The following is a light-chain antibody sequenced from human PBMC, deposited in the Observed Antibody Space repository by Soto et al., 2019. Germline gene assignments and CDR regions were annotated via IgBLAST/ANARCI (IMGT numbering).Light chain of an antibody. CDR3: GTWDNSLGAVV. V-gene: IGLV1-51*01. J-gene: IGLJ3*02. Sequence: QAVVTQPPSVSAAPGQEVTIACSGSSSNIGIEYVAWYQHVPGTAPKLVIYDNDKRPSGIPDRFSGSKSGTSATLGITGLQTGDEADYYCGTWDNSLGAVVFGGGSKVTVL. CDR1: SSNIGIEY. CDR2: DND.